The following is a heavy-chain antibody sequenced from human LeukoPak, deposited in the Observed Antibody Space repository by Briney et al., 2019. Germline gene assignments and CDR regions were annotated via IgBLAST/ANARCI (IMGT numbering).Heavy chain of an antibody. J-gene: IGHJ6*03. CDR1: GFPFMTYA. Sequence: GGSLRLSCEASGFPFMTYAMNWVRQSPGKRLEWVSFLTRGSSNIQYAESVKGRFTISRDNGKDSLFLQMNSLRAEDTAVYYCARVVPVHEYYNSYMDVWGKGTTVTVSS. CDR3: ARVVPVHEYYNSYMDV. D-gene: IGHD1-1*01. V-gene: IGHV3-48*01. CDR2: LTRGSSNI.